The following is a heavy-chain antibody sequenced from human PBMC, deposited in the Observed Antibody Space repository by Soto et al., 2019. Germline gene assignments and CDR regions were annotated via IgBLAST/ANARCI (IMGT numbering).Heavy chain of an antibody. J-gene: IGHJ6*02. CDR1: GGSISSGDYY. V-gene: IGHV4-30-4*01. CDR3: ARDRGYYYGMDV. CDR2: IYYSGST. Sequence: TLSLTCTVSGGSISSGDYYWSWIRQPPGKGLEWIGYIYYSGSTYYNPSLKSRVTISVDTSKNQFSLKLSSVTAADTAVYYCARDRGYYYGMDVWGQGTTVTVSS.